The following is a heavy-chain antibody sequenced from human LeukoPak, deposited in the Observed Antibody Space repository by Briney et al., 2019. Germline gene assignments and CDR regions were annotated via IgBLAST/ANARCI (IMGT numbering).Heavy chain of an antibody. V-gene: IGHV4-59*08. CDR1: GGSISSYY. CDR3: ASIAAAGSSHFDY. J-gene: IGHJ4*02. D-gene: IGHD6-13*01. CDR2: IYYSGST. Sequence: SETLSLTCTVSGGSISSYYWSWIRQPPGKGLEWIGYIYYSGSTNYNPSLKSRVTISVGTSKNQFSLKLSSVTAADTAVYYCASIAAAGSSHFDYWGQGTLVTVSS.